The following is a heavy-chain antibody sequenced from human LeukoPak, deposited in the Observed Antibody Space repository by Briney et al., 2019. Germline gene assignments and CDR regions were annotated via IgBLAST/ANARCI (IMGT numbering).Heavy chain of an antibody. CDR1: GYTFTSYD. D-gene: IGHD2-15*01. J-gene: IGHJ3*02. V-gene: IGHV1-8*01. CDR3: ASRYCSGGSCYLEDAFDI. Sequence: GASVKVSCKASGYTFTSYDINWVRQATGQGLEWMGWMNPNSGNTGYAQKFQDRVTMTRNTSISTAYMELSSLRSEDTAVYYCASRYCSGGSCYLEDAFDIWGQGTMVTVSS. CDR2: MNPNSGNT.